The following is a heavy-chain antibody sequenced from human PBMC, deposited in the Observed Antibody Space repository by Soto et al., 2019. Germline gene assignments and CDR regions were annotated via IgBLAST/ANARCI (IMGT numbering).Heavy chain of an antibody. J-gene: IGHJ4*02. V-gene: IGHV4-31*03. Sequence: QVQLQESGPGLVKPSQTLSLTCTVSGGSISSGGYYWSWIRQHPGKGLEWIGYIFYSGTTYYNPSLKSRTAISVDTSKNQFSLNLRSVTVADTAVYYCARDRGDYDFWSGTGGDFDFWGQGILVTVSS. D-gene: IGHD3-3*01. CDR2: IFYSGTT. CDR1: GGSISSGGYY. CDR3: ARDRGDYDFWSGTGGDFDF.